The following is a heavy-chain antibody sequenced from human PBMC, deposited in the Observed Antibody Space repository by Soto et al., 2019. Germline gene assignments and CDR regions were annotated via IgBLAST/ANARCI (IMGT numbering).Heavy chain of an antibody. D-gene: IGHD5-18*01. J-gene: IGHJ5*02. CDR2: MNPGSGDT. Sequence: GASVKIGCKACRYTVSNNEVGGLRQATGQGLEWMGWMNPGSGDTGYAQKFQGRVTMTRDISIATAYMELNSLTSEDTAIYYCARMESFGSLNWFDPWGQGTLVTVSS. CDR3: ARMESFGSLNWFDP. CDR1: RYTVSNNE. V-gene: IGHV1-8*01.